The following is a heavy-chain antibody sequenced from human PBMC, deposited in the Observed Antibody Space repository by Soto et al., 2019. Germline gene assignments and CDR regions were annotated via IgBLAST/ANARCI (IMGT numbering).Heavy chain of an antibody. V-gene: IGHV3-21*06. CDR3: ARDSDCHSTSCFFPPHV. CDR1: GFTFSDEN. D-gene: IGHD2-2*01. J-gene: IGHJ6*02. Sequence: PGGSLRLSCSASGFTFSDENMSWVRQVPGKGLEWVSGISGGGSYIFYADSVQGRFSISRDNAKNSLFLEMNSLRDEDTAVYYCARDSDCHSTSCFFPPHVWGQGTTVTVSS. CDR2: ISGGGSYI.